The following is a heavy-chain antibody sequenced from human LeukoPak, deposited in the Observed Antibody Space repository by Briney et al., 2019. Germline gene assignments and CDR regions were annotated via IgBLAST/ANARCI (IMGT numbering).Heavy chain of an antibody. Sequence: GGSLRLSCAASGFTFSTYNMNWVRQAPGKGLKWVSSISSSSNYIYYADSVKGRFTISRDNAKNSLYLQMNSLRAEDTDVYYCARDVGASAPDAFDIWGQGTMVTVSS. CDR2: ISSSSNYI. J-gene: IGHJ3*02. D-gene: IGHD1-26*01. V-gene: IGHV3-21*01. CDR3: ARDVGASAPDAFDI. CDR1: GFTFSTYN.